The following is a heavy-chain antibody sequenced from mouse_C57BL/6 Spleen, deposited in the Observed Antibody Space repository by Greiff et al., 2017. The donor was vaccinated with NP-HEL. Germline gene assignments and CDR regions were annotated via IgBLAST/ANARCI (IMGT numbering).Heavy chain of an antibody. J-gene: IGHJ3*01. CDR2: ISNGGGST. D-gene: IGHD2-2*01. CDR1: GFTFSDYY. CDR3: ASGWGFAY. V-gene: IGHV5-12*01. Sequence: EVKVVESGGGLVQPGGSLKLSCAASGFTFSDYYMYWVRQTPEKRLEWVAYISNGGGSTYYPATVKGRFTISRDNAKNTLYLQMSRVKSEDTAMYYCASGWGFAYWGQGTLVTVSA.